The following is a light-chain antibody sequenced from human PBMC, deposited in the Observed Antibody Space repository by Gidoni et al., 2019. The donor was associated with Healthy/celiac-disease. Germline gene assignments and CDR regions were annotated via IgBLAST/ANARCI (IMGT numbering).Light chain of an antibody. Sequence: QAVLTQPSSLSASPGASASLTCTLRSGINVGTYRIYWYQQKPGSPPQYLLRYKSDSDKQQGSGVPRRFSGSQDASANAGILLISGLQSEDEADYYCMIWPSSAVVFGGGTKLTVL. J-gene: IGLJ2*01. CDR2: YKSDSDK. CDR1: SGINVGTYR. V-gene: IGLV5-45*02. CDR3: MIWPSSAVV.